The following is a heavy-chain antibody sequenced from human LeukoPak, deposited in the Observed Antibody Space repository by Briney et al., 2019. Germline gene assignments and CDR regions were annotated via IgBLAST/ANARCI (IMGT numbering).Heavy chain of an antibody. D-gene: IGHD1-26*01. CDR2: IYYSGST. CDR3: ATLAVGAGGPKFQH. J-gene: IGHJ1*01. V-gene: IGHV4-59*08. Sequence: SETLSLTCTVSGGSISSFHWSWIRQPPEKGLEWIGYIYYSGSTNYNPSLKSRVTISIDASKNQFSLKLNSVTAADTAVYYCATLAVGAGGPKFQHWGQGSLVTVSS. CDR1: GGSISSFH.